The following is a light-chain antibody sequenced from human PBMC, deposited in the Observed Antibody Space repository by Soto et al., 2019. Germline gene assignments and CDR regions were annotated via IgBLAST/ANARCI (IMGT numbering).Light chain of an antibody. J-gene: IGLJ1*01. CDR2: EVS. CDR1: SSDVGSHNL. V-gene: IGLV2-23*02. CDR3: CSYAGSITYV. Sequence: VLTQPASVSGSPGQSITISCTGTSSDVGSHNLVSWYHQHPGKAPKLMIYEVSKRPSGVSNRFSGSKSGNTASLTISGLQAEDEADFYCCSYAGSITYVFGTGTKVTVL.